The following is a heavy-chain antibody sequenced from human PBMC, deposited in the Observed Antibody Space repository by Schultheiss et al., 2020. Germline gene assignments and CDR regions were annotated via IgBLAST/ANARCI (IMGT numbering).Heavy chain of an antibody. J-gene: IGHJ4*02. CDR3: ARAYLVTRRDFDY. CDR1: GFTFSSYS. V-gene: IGHV3-66*01. D-gene: IGHD3-10*01. CDR2: IYSGATT. Sequence: GGSLRLSCAASGFTFSSYSMNWVRQAPGKGLEWVSVIYSGATTHYADSVKGRFTISRDNSKNTLYLQMNSLRAEDTAVYYCARAYLVTRRDFDYWGQGTLVTVSS.